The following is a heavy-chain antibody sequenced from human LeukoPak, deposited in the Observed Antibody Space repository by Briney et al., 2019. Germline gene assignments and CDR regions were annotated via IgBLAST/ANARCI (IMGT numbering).Heavy chain of an antibody. CDR1: GFTFSSYG. D-gene: IGHD3-3*01. V-gene: IGHV3-33*01. J-gene: IGHJ6*03. CDR3: ARARRSGYSGYYYYMDV. CDR2: IWYDGSNK. Sequence: GRSLRLSCAASGFTFSSYGMHWVRHAPGKGLEWVAVIWYDGSNKYYADSVKGRFTISRDNSKNTLYLQMNSLRAEDTAVYYCARARRSGYSGYYYYMDVWGKGTTVTVSS.